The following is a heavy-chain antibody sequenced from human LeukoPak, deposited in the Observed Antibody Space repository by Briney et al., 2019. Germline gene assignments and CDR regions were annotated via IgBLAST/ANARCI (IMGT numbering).Heavy chain of an antibody. CDR2: IRYDGSNK. CDR1: GFTFSSYG. Sequence: GGSLRLSCAASGFTFSSYGMHWVRRAPGKGLEWVAFIRYDGSNKYYADSVKGRFTISRDNSKNTLYLQMNSLRAEDTAVYYCAKDWSPASGRGGYFDYWGQGTLVTVSS. V-gene: IGHV3-30*02. CDR3: AKDWSPASGRGGYFDY. D-gene: IGHD6-13*01. J-gene: IGHJ4*02.